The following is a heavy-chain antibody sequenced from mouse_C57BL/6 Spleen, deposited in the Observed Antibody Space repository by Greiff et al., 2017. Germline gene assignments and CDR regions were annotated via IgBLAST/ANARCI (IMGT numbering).Heavy chain of an antibody. CDR1: GYAFSSYW. CDR3: ARRGSSNYAMDY. Sequence: VQLQESGAELVKPGASVKISCKASGYAFSSYWMNWVKQRPGPGLEWIGQIYPGDGDTNYNGKFKGKATLTADKSSSTAYMQLSSLTSEDAAVYFCARRGSSNYAMDYWGQGTSVTVSS. V-gene: IGHV1-80*01. D-gene: IGHD1-1*01. J-gene: IGHJ4*01. CDR2: IYPGDGDT.